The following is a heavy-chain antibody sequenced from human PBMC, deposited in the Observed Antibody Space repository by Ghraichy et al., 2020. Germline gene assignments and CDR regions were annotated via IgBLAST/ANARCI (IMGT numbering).Heavy chain of an antibody. V-gene: IGHV4-34*01. CDR2: INHSGST. Sequence: SETLSLTCAVYGGSFSGYYWSWIRQPPGKGLEWIGEINHSGSTNYNPSLKSRVTISVDTSKNQFSLKLSSVTAADTAVYYCAREGAPVGIAVAGIDYWGQGTLVTVSS. D-gene: IGHD6-19*01. J-gene: IGHJ4*02. CDR1: GGSFSGYY. CDR3: AREGAPVGIAVAGIDY.